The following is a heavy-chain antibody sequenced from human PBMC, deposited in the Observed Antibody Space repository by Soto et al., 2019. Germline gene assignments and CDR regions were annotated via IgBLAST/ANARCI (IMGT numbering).Heavy chain of an antibody. V-gene: IGHV1-69*13. D-gene: IGHD1-26*01. CDR3: ASGKMTNPYYYYGMDV. CDR2: IIPIFGTA. Sequence: GASVKVACKASGDTFSSSSISRVRQTHGQGLEWMGGIIPIFGTANYAQKFQGRVTITADESTSTAYMELSSLRSEDTAVYYCASGKMTNPYYYYGMDVWGQGTTVTVSS. CDR1: GDTFSSSS. J-gene: IGHJ6*02.